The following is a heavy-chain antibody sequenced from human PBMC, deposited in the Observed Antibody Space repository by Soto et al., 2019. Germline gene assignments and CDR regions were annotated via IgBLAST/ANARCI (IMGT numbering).Heavy chain of an antibody. CDR1: GYTLTELS. CDR2: FDPEDGET. V-gene: IGHV1-24*01. CDR3: ASYRDCGGDCQIYYYGMDV. D-gene: IGHD2-21*02. Sequence: ASVKVSCKVSGYTLTELSMHWVRQAPGKGLEWMGGFDPEDGETIYAQKFQGRVTMTEDTSTDTAYMELSSLRSEDTAVYYCASYRDCGGDCQIYYYGMDVWGQGTTVTVSS. J-gene: IGHJ6*02.